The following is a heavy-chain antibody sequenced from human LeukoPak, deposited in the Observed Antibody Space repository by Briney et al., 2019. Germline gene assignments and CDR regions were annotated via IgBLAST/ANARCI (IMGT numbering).Heavy chain of an antibody. V-gene: IGHV4-39*01. Sequence: SETLSLTCPVSSRSISSSRYYWGWIRQPPGKGLEWIGSIYYSGSTYYNPSLKSRVTISVDTSKNQFSLKLSCVTAADTAVYYCARLSVYPWLPHYDAFDIGGQGTMVTVSS. J-gene: IGHJ3*02. CDR3: ARLSVYPWLPHYDAFDI. CDR2: IYYSGST. CDR1: SRSISSSRYY. D-gene: IGHD6-19*01.